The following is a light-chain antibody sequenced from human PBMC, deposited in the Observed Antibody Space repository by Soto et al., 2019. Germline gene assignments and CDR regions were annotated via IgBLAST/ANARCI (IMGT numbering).Light chain of an antibody. J-gene: IGKJ4*01. V-gene: IGKV2-28*01. CDR3: MQALQTPLT. CDR2: LGS. Sequence: DIVMTQSPLSLPVTPGEPASISCRSSQSLLHSNGYNYLDWYLQKPGQSPQLLIYLGSNRASGVPERFRCSGSGKDFTLKISRVEAEDVGVYYCMQALQTPLTFGGGTKVEIK. CDR1: QSLLHSNGYNY.